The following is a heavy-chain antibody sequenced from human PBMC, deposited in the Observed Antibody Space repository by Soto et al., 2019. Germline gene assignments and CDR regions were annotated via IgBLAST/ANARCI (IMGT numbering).Heavy chain of an antibody. Sequence: TSETLSLTCTVSGGSIRSYCWTWIRQPPGEGLEWIGYICNSGTTNYNPSLKSRVTISVDTSKNQFSLKLSSVTAADTAVYYCARVEAAAGYDAFDIWGQGTMVTVSS. CDR1: GGSIRSYC. J-gene: IGHJ3*02. CDR2: ICNSGTT. CDR3: ARVEAAAGYDAFDI. D-gene: IGHD6-13*01. V-gene: IGHV4-59*01.